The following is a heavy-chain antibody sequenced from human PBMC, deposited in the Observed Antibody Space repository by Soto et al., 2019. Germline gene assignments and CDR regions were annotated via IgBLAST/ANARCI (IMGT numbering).Heavy chain of an antibody. Sequence: SETLSLTCAVYGGSFSGYYWSWIRQPPGKGLEWIGEINHSGSTNYNPSLKSRVTISVDTSKNQFSLKLSSVTAADTAVYYCARGLRVATGYYYYMDVWGKGTTVTVSS. CDR3: ARGLRVATGYYYYMDV. D-gene: IGHD5-12*01. V-gene: IGHV4-34*01. CDR1: GGSFSGYY. J-gene: IGHJ6*03. CDR2: INHSGST.